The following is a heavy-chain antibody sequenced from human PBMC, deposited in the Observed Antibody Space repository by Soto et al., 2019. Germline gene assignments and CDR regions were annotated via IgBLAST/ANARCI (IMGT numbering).Heavy chain of an antibody. CDR2: IYSDGST. CDR1: GFIVSSNY. J-gene: IGHJ4*02. CDR3: ARGSPLLGFGGVIANFDY. V-gene: IGHV3-66*01. D-gene: IGHD3-16*02. Sequence: GGSLRLSCAASGFIVSSNYMSWVRQAPGKGLEWVSVIYSDGSTYYADSVKGRFSISRDKSKNTLYLQMNHLRAEDTAVYYCARGSPLLGFGGVIANFDYWGQGTLVTVSS.